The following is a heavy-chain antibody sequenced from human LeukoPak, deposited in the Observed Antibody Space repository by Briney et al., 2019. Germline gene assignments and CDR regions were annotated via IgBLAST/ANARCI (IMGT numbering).Heavy chain of an antibody. CDR1: GGSISSSSYY. V-gene: IGHV4-39*02. D-gene: IGHD3-22*01. CDR3: ARDYYDSSGYYRY. CDR2: IYYSGST. J-gene: IGHJ4*02. Sequence: SETLSLTCTVSGGSISSSSYYWGWIRQPPGKGLEWIGSIYYSGSTYYNPSLKSRVTISVDTSKNQFSLKLSSVTAADTAVYYCARDYYDSSGYYRYWGQGTPVTVSS.